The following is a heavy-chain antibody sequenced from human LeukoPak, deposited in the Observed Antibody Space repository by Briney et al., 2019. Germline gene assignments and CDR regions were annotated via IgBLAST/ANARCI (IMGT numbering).Heavy chain of an antibody. J-gene: IGHJ6*03. D-gene: IGHD4-17*01. CDR3: ARDRRGNYGDYIPHYYMDV. V-gene: IGHV4-59*01. Sequence: SETLSLTCTVSGGSISSYYWSWIRQPPGKGLEWIGYIYYSGSTNYNPSLKSRVTISVDTSKNQFSLKLSSVTAADTAVYYCARDRRGNYGDYIPHYYMDVWGKGTTVTISS. CDR1: GGSISSYY. CDR2: IYYSGST.